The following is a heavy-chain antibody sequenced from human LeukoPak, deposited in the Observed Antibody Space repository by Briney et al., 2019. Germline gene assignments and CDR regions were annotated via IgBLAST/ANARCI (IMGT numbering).Heavy chain of an antibody. V-gene: IGHV4-39*01. J-gene: IGHJ6*03. Sequence: SETLSLTCTVSGGSISSSSYYWGWIRQPPGKGLEWIGSIYYSGSTYYNPSLKSRVTISVDTSKNQFSLKLSSVTAADTAVYYCASQVYQLLSLVYYYYMDVWGKGTTVTVSS. D-gene: IGHD2-2*01. CDR2: IYYSGST. CDR3: ASQVYQLLSLVYYYYMDV. CDR1: GGSISSSSYY.